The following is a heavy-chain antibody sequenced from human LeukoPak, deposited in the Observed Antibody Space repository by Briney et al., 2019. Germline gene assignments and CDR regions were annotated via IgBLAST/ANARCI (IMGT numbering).Heavy chain of an antibody. CDR1: GFTLSDYG. V-gene: IGHV3-30*02. D-gene: IGHD6-6*01. CDR3: ARGSPDSSSSVDFDY. J-gene: IGHJ4*02. CDR2: IPFDGSHK. Sequence: GGSLRLSCVVSGFTLSDYGIHWVRQAPGRGLQWVAFIPFDGSHKYYADSVEGRFTISRDTSKNTLYLQMSSLRVEDTAVYYCARGSPDSSSSVDFDYWGQGTLVTVSS.